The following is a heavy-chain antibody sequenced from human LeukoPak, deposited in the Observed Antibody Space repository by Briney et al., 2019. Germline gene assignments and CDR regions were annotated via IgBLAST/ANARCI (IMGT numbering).Heavy chain of an antibody. CDR2: ITTSSSYI. Sequence: GGSLRLSCAASGFTFSTYYMNWVRQAPGKGLEWVSSITTSSSYIYYADSVKGRFTISRDNAKNSLYLQMNSLRAEDTAVYYCARDLGGYSYGSHFDYWGQGTLVIVSS. V-gene: IGHV3-21*01. J-gene: IGHJ4*02. CDR1: GFTFSTYY. CDR3: ARDLGGYSYGSHFDY. D-gene: IGHD5-18*01.